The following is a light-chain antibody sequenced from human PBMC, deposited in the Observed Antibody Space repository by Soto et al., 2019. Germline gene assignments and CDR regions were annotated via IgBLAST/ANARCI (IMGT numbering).Light chain of an antibody. CDR2: NNN. V-gene: IGLV1-44*01. CDR3: AAWDDSLNGLV. Sequence: QSVLTQPPSASGTPGQRVTISCSGSSSNIGSNTVNWHQQLPGTAPKLLIYNNNQRPSGVTDRFSGSKSGTSASLAISGLQSEDEADYYCAAWDDSLNGLVFGTGTKLTVL. J-gene: IGLJ1*01. CDR1: SSNIGSNT.